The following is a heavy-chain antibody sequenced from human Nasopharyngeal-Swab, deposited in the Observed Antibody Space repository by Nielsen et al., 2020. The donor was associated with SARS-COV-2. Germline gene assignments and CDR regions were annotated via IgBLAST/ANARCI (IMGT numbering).Heavy chain of an antibody. V-gene: IGHV1-8*03. CDR3: ARDSTYYYDSSGSDGAFDI. Sequence: WVRQAPGQGPEWMGWMNPNSGNTGYAQKFQGRVTITADKSTSTAYMELSSLRSEDTAVYYCARDSTYYYDSSGSDGAFDIWGQGTMVTVSS. J-gene: IGHJ3*02. CDR2: MNPNSGNT. D-gene: IGHD3-22*01.